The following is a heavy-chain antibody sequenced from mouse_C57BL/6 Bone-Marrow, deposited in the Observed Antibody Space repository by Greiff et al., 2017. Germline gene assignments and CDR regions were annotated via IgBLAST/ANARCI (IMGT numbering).Heavy chain of an antibody. D-gene: IGHD2-3*01. CDR1: GYTFTSYW. J-gene: IGHJ2*01. Sequence: QVHVKQPGAELVMPGASVKLSCKASGYTFTSYWMHWVKQRPGQGLEWIGEIDPSDSYTNYNQKFKGKSTLTVDKSSSTAYMQLSSLTSEDSAVYDCAIGLLRFFDYWGQGTTLTVSS. CDR2: IDPSDSYT. V-gene: IGHV1-69*01. CDR3: AIGLLRFFDY.